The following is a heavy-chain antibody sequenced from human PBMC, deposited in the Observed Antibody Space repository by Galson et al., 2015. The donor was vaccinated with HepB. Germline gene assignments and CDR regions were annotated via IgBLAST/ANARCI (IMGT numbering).Heavy chain of an antibody. Sequence: SVKVSCKASGYTFTSYGISWVRQAPGQGLEWMGWISAYNGNTNYAQKLQGRVTMTTDTSTSTAYMELRSLRSDDTAVYYCATRLTYYYDSSPEGNDAFDIWGQGTMVTVSS. V-gene: IGHV1-18*04. CDR3: ATRLTYYYDSSPEGNDAFDI. CDR1: GYTFTSYG. CDR2: ISAYNGNT. D-gene: IGHD3-22*01. J-gene: IGHJ3*02.